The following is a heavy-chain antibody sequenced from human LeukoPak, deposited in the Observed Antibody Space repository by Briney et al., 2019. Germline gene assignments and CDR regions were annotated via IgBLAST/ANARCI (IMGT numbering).Heavy chain of an antibody. V-gene: IGHV1-46*01. CDR1: GYTFTSYY. J-gene: IGHJ6*03. CDR2: INPSGGST. D-gene: IGHD2-15*01. Sequence: ASVKVSCKASGYTFTSYYMHWVRQAPGQGLEWMGIINPSGGSTSYAQKFQGRVTMTEDTSTDTAYMELSSLRSEDTAVYYCARGLRYCSGGSCYFSPPDYYYMDVWGKGTTVTISS. CDR3: ARGLRYCSGGSCYFSPPDYYYMDV.